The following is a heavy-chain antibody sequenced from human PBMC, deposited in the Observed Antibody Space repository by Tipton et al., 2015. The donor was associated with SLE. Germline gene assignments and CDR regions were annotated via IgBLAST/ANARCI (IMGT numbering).Heavy chain of an antibody. CDR3: ARGPIVVVIAAVWYFDL. CDR2: IYYSGST. CDR1: GGSISSYY. J-gene: IGHJ2*01. Sequence: TLSLTCTVSGGSISSYYWSWIRQPPWKGLEWIGYIYYSGSTNYNPSLKSRVTISVDTSKNPFSQKLSSVTAADTAVYDCARGPIVVVIAAVWYFDLWGRGTLVTVSS. V-gene: IGHV4-59*01. D-gene: IGHD2-21*01.